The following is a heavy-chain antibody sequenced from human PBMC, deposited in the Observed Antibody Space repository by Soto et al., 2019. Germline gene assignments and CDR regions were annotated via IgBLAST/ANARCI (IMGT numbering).Heavy chain of an antibody. Sequence: QITLKESGPTLVKPTQPLTLTCTFSGFSLSPTEEGGGWILRPPGKALEWLALIYWDDDERYSPSLKSRLTITKDTSKNQVVLTMTNVDPVDTATYYCAHGSCSSADCYPNPYLDYWGQGILVTVSS. D-gene: IGHD2-2*01. CDR1: GFSLSPTEEG. CDR2: IYWDDDE. V-gene: IGHV2-5*02. CDR3: AHGSCSSADCYPNPYLDY. J-gene: IGHJ4*02.